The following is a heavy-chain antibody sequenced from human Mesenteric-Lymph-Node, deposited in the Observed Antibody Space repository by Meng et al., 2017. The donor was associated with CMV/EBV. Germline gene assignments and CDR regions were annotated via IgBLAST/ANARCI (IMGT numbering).Heavy chain of an antibody. V-gene: IGHV3-11*01. CDR2: ISSSGSII. CDR1: EFTFSDYS. J-gene: IGHJ6*02. D-gene: IGHD6-19*01. Sequence: GGSLRLSCAASEFTFSDYSMSWIRQAPGKGLEWLSYISSSGSIIYYADSVKGRFTISRDNTKNTLYLQMNSLQTEDTAVYYCTTAKQCLVREYPLGGMDVWGQGTTVTVSS. CDR3: TTAKQCLVREYPLGGMDV.